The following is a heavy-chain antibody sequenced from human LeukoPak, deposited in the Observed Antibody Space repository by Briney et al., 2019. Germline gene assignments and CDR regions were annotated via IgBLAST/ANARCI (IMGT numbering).Heavy chain of an antibody. CDR2: ISYDGSNK. J-gene: IGHJ3*02. CDR1: GFTFSSYG. V-gene: IGHV3-30*03. D-gene: IGHD2-15*01. CDR3: ARDCTGGTCYDAFDI. Sequence: GGSLRLSCAASGFTFSSYGMHWVRQAPGEGLEWVTLISYDGSNKYYADSVKGRFTISRDNSKNTLYLQMNGLRAGDTAVYYCARDCTGGTCYDAFDIWGQGTTVTVSS.